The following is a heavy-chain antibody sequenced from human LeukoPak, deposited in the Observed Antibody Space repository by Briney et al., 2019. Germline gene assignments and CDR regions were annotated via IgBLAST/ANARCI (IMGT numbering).Heavy chain of an antibody. CDR2: IYYSGST. Sequence: SETLSLTRTVSGGSISSSSYYWGWIRQPPGKGLEWIGSIYYSGSTYYNPSLKSRVTISVDTSKNQFSLKLSSVTAADTAVYYCARPYGSGSYYKNWGQGTLVTVSS. CDR3: ARPYGSGSYYKN. D-gene: IGHD3-10*01. J-gene: IGHJ4*02. CDR1: GGSISSSSYY. V-gene: IGHV4-39*01.